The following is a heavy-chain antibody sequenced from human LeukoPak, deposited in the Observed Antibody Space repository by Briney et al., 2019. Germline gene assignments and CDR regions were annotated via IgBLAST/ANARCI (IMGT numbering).Heavy chain of an antibody. CDR2: FDPEDGET. CDR3: ATARYYYDSSGPYAFDI. J-gene: IGHJ3*02. V-gene: IGHV1-24*01. CDR1: GYTLTELS. Sequence: ASVKVSCKVSGYTLTELSMHWVRQAPGKGLEWMGGFDPEDGETIYAQKFQGRVTVTEDTSTDTAYMELSSLRSEDTAVYYCATARYYYDSSGPYAFDIWGQGTMVTVSS. D-gene: IGHD3-22*01.